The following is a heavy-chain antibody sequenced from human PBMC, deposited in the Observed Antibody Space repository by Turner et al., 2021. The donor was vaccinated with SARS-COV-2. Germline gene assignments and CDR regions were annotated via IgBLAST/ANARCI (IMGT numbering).Heavy chain of an antibody. J-gene: IGHJ4*02. CDR1: GFTFNTYA. V-gene: IGHV3-30-3*01. Sequence: QVQLVESGGGVVQPGRSLRLSCAASGFTFNTYAMHWFRQAPGKGLEWVAVITYDGSTKFYADSVKGRFTIPRDNSKSSLYVQMNSLRVEDTAVYYCARSRDGYIHSWGQGTLVIVSS. CDR2: ITYDGSTK. D-gene: IGHD2-2*01. CDR3: ARSRDGYIHS.